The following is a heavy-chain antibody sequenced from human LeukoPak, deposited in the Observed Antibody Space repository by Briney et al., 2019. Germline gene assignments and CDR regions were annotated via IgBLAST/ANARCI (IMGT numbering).Heavy chain of an antibody. CDR3: ARHYAPFDP. CDR2: IHDTGNA. CDR1: GVSITSGGHF. D-gene: IGHD4-17*01. J-gene: IGHJ5*02. V-gene: IGHV4-31*03. Sequence: SETLSLTCSVSGVSITSGGHFWSWIRQHPAKGLEWMGYIHDTGNAHYNPSLESRLIISIDTSKNQFSLKLYSVTATDTAVYYCARHYAPFDPWGQGTLVTVSS.